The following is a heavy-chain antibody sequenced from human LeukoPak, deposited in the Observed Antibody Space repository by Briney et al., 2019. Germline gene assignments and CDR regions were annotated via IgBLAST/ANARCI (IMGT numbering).Heavy chain of an antibody. CDR2: IGTAGDT. D-gene: IGHD1-26*01. V-gene: IGHV3-13*01. J-gene: IGHJ4*02. Sequence: GSLRLSCAASGLTFSSYDMHWVRQATGKGLEWVSGIGTAGDTYYPGSVKGRFTISRENAKNSLYLQMNSLRVGDTAVYYCARDSLYQGGSCDHWGQGTLVTVSS. CDR3: ARDSLYQGGSCDH. CDR1: GLTFSSYD.